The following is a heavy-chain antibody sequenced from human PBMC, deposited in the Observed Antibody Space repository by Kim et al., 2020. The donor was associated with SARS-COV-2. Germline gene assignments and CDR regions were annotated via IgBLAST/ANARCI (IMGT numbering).Heavy chain of an antibody. CDR1: GFTFSSYG. V-gene: IGHV3-30*18. D-gene: IGHD2-21*02. CDR3: AKAYCGGDCSRRDLDY. J-gene: IGHJ4*02. CDR2: ISYDGSNK. Sequence: GGSLRLSCAASGFTFSSYGMHWVRQAPGKGLEWVAVISYDGSNKYYADSVKGRFTISRDNSKNTLYLQMNSLRAEDTAVYYCAKAYCGGDCSRRDLDYWGQGTLVTVSS.